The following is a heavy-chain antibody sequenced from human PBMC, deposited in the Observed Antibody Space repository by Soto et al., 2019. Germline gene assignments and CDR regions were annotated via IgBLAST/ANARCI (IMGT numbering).Heavy chain of an antibody. Sequence: LRLSCAASGFTFSSYGMHWVRQAPGKGLEWVAVISYDGGNKCYADSVKGRFTISRDNSKNTLYLQMNSLRAEDTAVYYCAKDRSGYFYYGMDVWGQGTTVTVSS. J-gene: IGHJ6*02. CDR1: GFTFSSYG. CDR2: ISYDGGNK. CDR3: AKDRSGYFYYGMDV. D-gene: IGHD3-16*02. V-gene: IGHV3-30*18.